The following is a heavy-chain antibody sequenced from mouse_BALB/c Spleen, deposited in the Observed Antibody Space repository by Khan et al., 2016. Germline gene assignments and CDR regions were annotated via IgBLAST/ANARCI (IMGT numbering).Heavy chain of an antibody. CDR1: GFNIKDTY. CDR3: ARAVYDYGFAY. D-gene: IGHD2-4*01. V-gene: IGHV14-3*02. J-gene: IGHJ3*01. Sequence: EVELVESGAEFVKPGASVKLSCTASGFNIKDTYIHWVKQRPEQGLEWIGRIDPANDDTRYDPKFQGKATITADTSSNTAYLQHSSLTSEDAAVYYCARAVYDYGFAYWGQGTLVTVSA. CDR2: IDPANDDT.